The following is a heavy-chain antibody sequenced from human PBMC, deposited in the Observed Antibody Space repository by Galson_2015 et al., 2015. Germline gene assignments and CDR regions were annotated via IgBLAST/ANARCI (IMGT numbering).Heavy chain of an antibody. J-gene: IGHJ5*02. D-gene: IGHD5-12*01. CDR3: AKDGDEVATSHMDP. CDR2: ISGSAVGT. Sequence: SLRLSCAASGFTFSSYAMSWVRQAPGKGLEWVSAISGSAVGTYYADSVKGRSTISRDNSKNTLYLQMNSLRAEDTAVYYCAKDGDEVATSHMDPWGQGTLVTVSS. V-gene: IGHV3-23*01. CDR1: GFTFSSYA.